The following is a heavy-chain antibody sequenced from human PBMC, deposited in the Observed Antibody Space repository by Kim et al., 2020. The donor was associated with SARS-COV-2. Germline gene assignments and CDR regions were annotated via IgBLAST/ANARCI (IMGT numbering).Heavy chain of an antibody. Sequence: GGSLRLSCAASGFTFSIYSINWVRQAPGKGLEWISYISGDTSSIFFADSLRGRFTVSRDNAKNSVFLQMNSLRDEDTAIYYCARDRSGCLDYWGQGTLVT. CDR2: ISGDTSSI. J-gene: IGHJ4*02. CDR3: ARDRSGCLDY. CDR1: GFTFSIYS. D-gene: IGHD6-19*01. V-gene: IGHV3-48*02.